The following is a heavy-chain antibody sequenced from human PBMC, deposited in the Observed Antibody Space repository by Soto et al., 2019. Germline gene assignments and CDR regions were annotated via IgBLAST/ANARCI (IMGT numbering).Heavy chain of an antibody. J-gene: IGHJ6*02. CDR2: IYYSGST. Sequence: SETLSLTCTVSGGSISSSSYYWGWIRQPPGKGLEWIGSIYYSGSTYYNPSLKSRVTISVDTSKNLFSLKLSSVTAADTAVYYCISPRAAPSTTYYYYGMDVWGQGTTVTVSS. CDR1: GGSISSSSYY. V-gene: IGHV4-39*01. CDR3: ISPRAAPSTTYYYYGMDV. D-gene: IGHD6-6*01.